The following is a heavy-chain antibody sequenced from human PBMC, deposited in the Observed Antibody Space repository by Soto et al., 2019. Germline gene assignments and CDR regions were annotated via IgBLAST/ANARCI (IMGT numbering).Heavy chain of an antibody. V-gene: IGHV3-48*03. J-gene: IGHJ5*02. CDR1: GFTFSSYE. CDR2: ISSSGSTI. D-gene: IGHD6-13*01. CDR3: ARGLYSSSWYPWFDP. Sequence: GSLRLSCAASGFTFSSYEMNWVRQAPGEGLEWVSYISSSGSTIYYADSVKGRFTISRDNAKNSLYLQMNSLRAEDTAVYYCARGLYSSSWYPWFDPWGQGTLVTVSS.